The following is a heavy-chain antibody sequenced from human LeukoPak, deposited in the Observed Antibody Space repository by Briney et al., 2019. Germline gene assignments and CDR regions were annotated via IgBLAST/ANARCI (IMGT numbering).Heavy chain of an antibody. J-gene: IGHJ3*02. CDR3: ARGVLYYDSSGYYGAFDI. Sequence: GGSLRLSCAASGFTFSSYWMHWVRQAPGKGLVWVSRINSDGSSTSYADSVKGRFTISRDNAKNTLYLQMNSLRAEDTAVYYCARGVLYYDSSGYYGAFDIWGQGTMVTVPS. CDR1: GFTFSSYW. CDR2: INSDGSST. V-gene: IGHV3-74*01. D-gene: IGHD3-22*01.